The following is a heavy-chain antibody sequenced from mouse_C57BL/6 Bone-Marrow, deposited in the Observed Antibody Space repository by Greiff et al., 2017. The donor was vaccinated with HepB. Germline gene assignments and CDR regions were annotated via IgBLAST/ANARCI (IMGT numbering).Heavy chain of an antibody. CDR3: AREVWDWYFDV. J-gene: IGHJ1*03. V-gene: IGHV1-26*01. D-gene: IGHD4-1*01. Sequence: EVQLQQSGPELVKPGASVKISCKASGYTFTDYYMNWVKQSHGKSLEWIGDINPNNGGTSYNQKFKGKATLTVDKSSSTAYMELRSLTSEDSAVYYCAREVWDWYFDVWGTGTTVTVSS. CDR2: INPNNGGT. CDR1: GYTFTDYY.